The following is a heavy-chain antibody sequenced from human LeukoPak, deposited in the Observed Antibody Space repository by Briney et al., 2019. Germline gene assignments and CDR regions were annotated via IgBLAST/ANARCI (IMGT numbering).Heavy chain of an antibody. CDR2: ISGSSSYI. D-gene: IGHD3-22*01. V-gene: IGHV3-21*01. Sequence: GGSLRLSCAASGFTFSSYSMNWVRQAPGKGLEWVSSISGSSSYIYYGDSVKGRCTISRDNAKKSLYLQMNSLRAEDTAVYYCAKFSITMIVVVDHDAFDIWGQGTMVTVSS. CDR3: AKFSITMIVVVDHDAFDI. J-gene: IGHJ3*02. CDR1: GFTFSSYS.